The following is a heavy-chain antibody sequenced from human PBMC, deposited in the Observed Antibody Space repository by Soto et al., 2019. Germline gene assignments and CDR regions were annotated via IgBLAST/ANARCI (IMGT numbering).Heavy chain of an antibody. CDR1: GYTFTSYG. V-gene: IGHV1-18*01. Sequence: ASVKVSCKASGYTFTSYGISWVRQAPGQGLEWMGWISAYNGNTNYAQKLQGRVTMTTDTSTSTAYMELRSLRSDDTAVYYCARGANILRFLEWSTDDAFDIWGQGTMVTRLL. CDR2: ISAYNGNT. CDR3: ARGANILRFLEWSTDDAFDI. J-gene: IGHJ3*02. D-gene: IGHD3-3*01.